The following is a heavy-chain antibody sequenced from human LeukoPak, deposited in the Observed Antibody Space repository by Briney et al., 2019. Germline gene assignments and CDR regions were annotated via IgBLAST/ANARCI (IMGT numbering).Heavy chain of an antibody. CDR2: IYYSGST. V-gene: IGHV4-59*01. CDR3: ARDRVVRGVITTGPLNYYYYYGMDV. Sequence: PSETLSLTCTVSGGSISSYYWSWIRQPPGKGMEWIGYIYYSGSTNYNPSLKSRVTISVDTSKNQFSLKLSSVTAADTAVYYCARDRVVRGVITTGPLNYYYYYGMDVWGQGTTVTVSS. D-gene: IGHD3-10*01. J-gene: IGHJ6*02. CDR1: GGSISSYY.